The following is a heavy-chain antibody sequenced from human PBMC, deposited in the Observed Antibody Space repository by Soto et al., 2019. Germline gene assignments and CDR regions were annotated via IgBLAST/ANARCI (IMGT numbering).Heavy chain of an antibody. Sequence: GGSLRLSCAASGFTFSSYGLHWVRQAPGKGLEWVAVISYDGSNKYYGDSVKGRFTISRDNSKNTVYLQMNSLRAEDTAVYYCAKDRGAVAPYYYGMDVWGQGTTVTVSS. J-gene: IGHJ6*02. CDR3: AKDRGAVAPYYYGMDV. CDR1: GFTFSSYG. CDR2: ISYDGSNK. D-gene: IGHD6-19*01. V-gene: IGHV3-30*18.